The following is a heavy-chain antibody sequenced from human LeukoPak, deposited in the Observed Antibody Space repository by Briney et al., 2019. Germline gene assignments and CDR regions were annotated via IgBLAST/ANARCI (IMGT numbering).Heavy chain of an antibody. J-gene: IGHJ4*02. D-gene: IGHD3-22*01. CDR1: GFTFISYA. CDR3: ATHYYDSSGYYSPDY. Sequence: GGSLRLSCAASGFTFISYAMHWVRQAPGKGLEWVAIISYDGSNKYYADSVKGRFTISRDNSKNTLYLQMNSLRAEDTAVYYCATHYYDSSGYYSPDYWGQGTLVTVSS. CDR2: ISYDGSNK. V-gene: IGHV3-30-3*01.